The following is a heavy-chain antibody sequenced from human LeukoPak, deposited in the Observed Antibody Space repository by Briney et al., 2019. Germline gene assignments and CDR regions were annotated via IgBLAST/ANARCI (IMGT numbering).Heavy chain of an antibody. CDR1: GYTFTSYG. CDR3: ARDSPHYGDYVSFMDV. V-gene: IGHV1-18*01. J-gene: IGHJ6*02. CDR2: ISAYNGNT. D-gene: IGHD4-17*01. Sequence: ASVKVSCKASGYTFTSYGISWVQQAPGQGLEWMGWISAYNGNTNYAQKLQGRVTMTTDTSTSTAYMELRSLRSDDTAVYYCARDSPHYGDYVSFMDVWGQGTTVTVSS.